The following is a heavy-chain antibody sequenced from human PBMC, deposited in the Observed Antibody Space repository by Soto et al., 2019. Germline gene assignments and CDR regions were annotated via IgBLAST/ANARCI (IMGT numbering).Heavy chain of an antibody. D-gene: IGHD2-21*02. CDR3: ARGVGIVVVTAPYDH. CDR1: GGSIGAYY. V-gene: IGHV4-59*01. CDR2: IYYTGNN. J-gene: IGHJ4*02. Sequence: SETLSLTCTVSGGSIGAYYWSWIRQPPGKGLEWIGYIYYTGNNDYNPSLKSRVTISADTSKNQFSLRLTSVTAADTAVYYCARGVGIVVVTAPYDHWGQGTLVTVSS.